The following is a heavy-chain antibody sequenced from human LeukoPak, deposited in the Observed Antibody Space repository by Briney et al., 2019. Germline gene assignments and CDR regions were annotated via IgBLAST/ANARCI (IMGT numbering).Heavy chain of an antibody. CDR2: ISYDGRNK. V-gene: IGHV3-30*18. J-gene: IGHJ6*04. CDR3: AELGITMIGGV. D-gene: IGHD3-10*02. CDR1: EFTFNSYG. Sequence: AGGSLRLSCAASEFTFNSYGMHWVRQAPGKGLEWVAVISYDGRNKYFADSVKGRFTISRDNSNNTLYLQMNSLRAEDTAVYYCAELGITMIGGVWGKGTTVTISS.